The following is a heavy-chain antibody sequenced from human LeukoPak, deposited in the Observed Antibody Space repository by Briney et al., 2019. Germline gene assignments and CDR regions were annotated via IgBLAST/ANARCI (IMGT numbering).Heavy chain of an antibody. V-gene: IGHV4-31*03. CDR1: GGSISSGGYY. D-gene: IGHD3-3*01. CDR2: IYYSGST. CDR3: ARAAPAGFLEWLFHFWFDP. Sequence: SQTLSLTCTVSGGSISSGGYYWSWIRQHPGKGLEWIGYIYYSGSTYYNPSLKSRVTISVDTSKNQFSLKLSSVTAADTAVYYCARAAPAGFLEWLFHFWFDPWGQGTLVTVSS. J-gene: IGHJ5*02.